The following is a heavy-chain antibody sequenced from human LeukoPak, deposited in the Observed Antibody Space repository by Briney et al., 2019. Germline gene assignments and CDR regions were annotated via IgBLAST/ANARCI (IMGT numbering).Heavy chain of an antibody. Sequence: GGSLRLSCAASGFPFSTYSMNWVRQAPGKGLEWVSFISSSSSYIYYADSVKGRFTISRDNAKNSLYLQMNSLRAEDTAVYYCARDPGDAFDIWGQGTMVTVSS. CDR3: ARDPGDAFDI. CDR2: ISSSSSYI. V-gene: IGHV3-21*01. J-gene: IGHJ3*02. CDR1: GFPFSTYS.